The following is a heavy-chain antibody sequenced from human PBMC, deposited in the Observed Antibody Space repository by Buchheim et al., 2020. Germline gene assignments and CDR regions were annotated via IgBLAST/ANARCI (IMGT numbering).Heavy chain of an antibody. J-gene: IGHJ6*02. CDR3: ARDLDSSSNYYGMDV. CDR2: ISYDGSNK. Sequence: QVQLVESGGGVVQPGRSLRLSCAASGFTFSSYAMHWVRQAPGKGLEWVAVISYDGSNKYYADSVKVRFTLSRDNSKNTLSLQMNSLRAEDTAVYYCARDLDSSSNYYGMDVWGQGTT. CDR1: GFTFSSYA. V-gene: IGHV3-30-3*01. D-gene: IGHD6-6*01.